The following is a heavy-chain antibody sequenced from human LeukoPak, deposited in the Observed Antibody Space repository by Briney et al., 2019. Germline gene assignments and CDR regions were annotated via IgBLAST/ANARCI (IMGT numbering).Heavy chain of an antibody. V-gene: IGHV3-23*01. CDR1: GFTFSSYA. Sequence: PGGSLRLSCAASGFTFSSYAMNWVRQAPGKGLEWVSGTGSTGVSTFYADSVKGRFTISRDNAKNSLYLQMNSLRAEDTAVYYCASSSSGPSDYWGQGTLVTVSS. CDR2: TGSTGVST. CDR3: ASSSSGPSDY. J-gene: IGHJ4*02. D-gene: IGHD6-19*01.